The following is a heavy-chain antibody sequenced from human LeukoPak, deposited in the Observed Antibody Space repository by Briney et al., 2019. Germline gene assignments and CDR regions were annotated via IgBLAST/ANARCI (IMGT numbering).Heavy chain of an antibody. CDR2: IYYSGST. CDR1: GGSISSYY. J-gene: IGHJ5*02. Sequence: SETLSLTCTVSGGSISSYYWGWIRQPPGKGLEWIGSIYYSGSTYYNPSLKSRVTISVDTSKNQFSLKLSSVTAADTAVYYCARGMGDGYNHAPFDPWGQGTLVTVSS. D-gene: IGHD5-24*01. V-gene: IGHV4-39*07. CDR3: ARGMGDGYNHAPFDP.